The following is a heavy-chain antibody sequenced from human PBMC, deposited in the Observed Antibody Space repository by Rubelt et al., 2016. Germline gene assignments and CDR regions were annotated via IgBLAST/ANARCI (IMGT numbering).Heavy chain of an antibody. D-gene: IGHD1-26*01. V-gene: IGHV3-13*01. CDR1: GFTFSSYD. CDR2: IGTAGDT. Sequence: EVQLVESGGGLVQPGGSLRLSCAASGFTFSSYDMHWVRQATGKGLEWVSAIGTAGDTYYPGSVKGRFTISRDNAKNSLYLQMNSLRAEDTAVYYCAKEGGSYYGEHLNDYWGQGTLVTVSS. CDR3: AKEGGSYYGEHLNDY. J-gene: IGHJ4*02.